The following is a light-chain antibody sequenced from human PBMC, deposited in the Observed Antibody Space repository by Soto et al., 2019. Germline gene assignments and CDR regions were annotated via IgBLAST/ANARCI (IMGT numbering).Light chain of an antibody. CDR2: VAS. V-gene: IGKV3-15*01. J-gene: IGKJ5*01. CDR3: QQFNNWPHT. Sequence: EIVLTQSPATLSVSHGERATLSCRASQSVNQKLGWYQQKPGQAPRLLIYVASYRATGIPARFSGSGSGTEYTLTISNLQAEDFAVYYCQQFNNWPHTFGQGTRLEIK. CDR1: QSVNQK.